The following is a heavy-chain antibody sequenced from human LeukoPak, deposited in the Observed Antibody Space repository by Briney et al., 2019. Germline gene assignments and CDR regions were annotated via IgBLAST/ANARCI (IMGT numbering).Heavy chain of an antibody. CDR1: GFTFSSYA. V-gene: IGHV3-23*01. CDR3: AKSPLRAAAGEWIDP. J-gene: IGHJ5*02. D-gene: IGHD6-13*01. Sequence: GGSLRPSCAASGFTFSSYAMSWVRQAPGKGLEWVSAISGSSDNTYYADSVKGRFTISRDNSKNMLYLQMNSLRVEDTAVYYCAKSPLRAAAGEWIDPWGQGTLVTVSS. CDR2: ISGSSDNT.